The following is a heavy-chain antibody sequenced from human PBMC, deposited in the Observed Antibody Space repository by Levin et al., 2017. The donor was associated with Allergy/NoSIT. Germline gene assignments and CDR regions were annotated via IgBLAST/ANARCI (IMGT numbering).Heavy chain of an antibody. J-gene: IGHJ4*02. CDR2: ISWTSATT. V-gene: IGHV3-9*01. D-gene: IGHD6-13*01. CDR1: GFSFNDYA. Sequence: SCAASGFSFNDYAMHWVRQAPGKGLEWVSGISWTSATTDYADSVKGRFTISRDNAKNSLLLQMDSLRPEDTALYYCVKDVGSNSWYYFDFWGQGTLVTVSS. CDR3: VKDVGSNSWYYFDF.